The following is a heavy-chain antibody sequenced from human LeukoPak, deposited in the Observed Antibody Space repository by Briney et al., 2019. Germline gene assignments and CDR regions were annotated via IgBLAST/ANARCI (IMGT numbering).Heavy chain of an antibody. V-gene: IGHV3-23*01. CDR3: ARDPVAGTGY. CDR2: ISGSGGNT. Sequence: GGSLRLSCAASGFTFSSYAMSWVRQAAGKGLEWVSTISGSGGNTYYADSVKGRFTISRDNSKNTVYLQLNSLRVEDTAVYYCARDPVAGTGYWGQGTLVTVSS. CDR1: GFTFSSYA. D-gene: IGHD6-19*01. J-gene: IGHJ4*02.